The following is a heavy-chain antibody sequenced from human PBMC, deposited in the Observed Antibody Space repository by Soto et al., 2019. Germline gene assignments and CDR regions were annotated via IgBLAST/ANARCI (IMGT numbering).Heavy chain of an antibody. V-gene: IGHV4-30-4*01. D-gene: IGHD3-22*01. CDR3: ARCQPMIGQRNWFDP. Sequence: PSETLSLTWTVSGGSISSGYYYWSVIRQPPGKGLEWIGYIYYRGSTYYNPSLKSRVTISVDTSKNQFCLKLSSVTAADTAVYYCARCQPMIGQRNWFDPWGQGTLVTVSS. CDR2: IYYRGST. J-gene: IGHJ5*02. CDR1: GGSISSGYYY.